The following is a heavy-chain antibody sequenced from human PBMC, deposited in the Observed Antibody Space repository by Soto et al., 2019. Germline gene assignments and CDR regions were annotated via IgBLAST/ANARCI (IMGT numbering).Heavy chain of an antibody. J-gene: IGHJ4*02. CDR1: GFTFSSYA. CDR3: AKGGLEDIVVVPAAPVLAPIEAAAPFDY. D-gene: IGHD2-2*01. CDR2: ISGSGGST. V-gene: IGHV3-23*01. Sequence: GGSLRLSCAASGFTFSSYAMSWVRQAPGKGLEWVSAISGSGGSTYYADSVKGRFTISRDNSKNTLYLQMNSLRAEDTAVYYCAKGGLEDIVVVPAAPVLAPIEAAAPFDYWGQGTLVTVSS.